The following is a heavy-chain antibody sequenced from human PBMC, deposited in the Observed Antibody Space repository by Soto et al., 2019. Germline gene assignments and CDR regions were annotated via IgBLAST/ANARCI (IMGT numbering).Heavy chain of an antibody. V-gene: IGHV4-59*12. Sequence: PSENLSLTCTVFGGSIDSYYWSWIRQAPGKGLEWIGHISDSGTTNYNPSLGSRVTISVDTSRKSFSLKLSSVTAADTAVYFCARDRWMSRANWFDPWGPGTLVTVSS. D-gene: IGHD2-2*03. CDR2: ISDSGTT. CDR1: GGSIDSYY. J-gene: IGHJ5*02. CDR3: ARDRWMSRANWFDP.